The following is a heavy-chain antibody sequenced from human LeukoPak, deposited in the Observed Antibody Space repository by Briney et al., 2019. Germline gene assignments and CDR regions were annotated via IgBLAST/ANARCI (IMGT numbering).Heavy chain of an antibody. CDR3: AGGSYPDWFDP. J-gene: IGHJ5*02. V-gene: IGHV4-61*02. D-gene: IGHD1-26*01. Sequence: PSQTLSLTCTVSGGSISSGSYYWSWIRQPAGKGLEWIGRIYTSGSTNYNPSLKSRVTISADTSKNQFSLKLSSVTAADTAVYYCAGGSYPDWFDPWGQGTLVTVSS. CDR2: IYTSGST. CDR1: GGSISSGSYY.